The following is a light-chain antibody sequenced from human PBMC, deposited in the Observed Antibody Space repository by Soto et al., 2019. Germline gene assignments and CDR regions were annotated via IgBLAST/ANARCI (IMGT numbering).Light chain of an antibody. CDR3: QHDYSYPYT. CDR1: HVVSNY. J-gene: IGKJ2*01. V-gene: IGKV1-8*01. Sequence: AIRMTQSPSSLSASIGDRVTITCRASHVVSNYLAWYQQKPGKAPKALTYAASFLQSGVPSRFSGSGSGTDFSLTISFLQSEDFATYYCQHDYSYPYTFGQGTTLQMK. CDR2: AAS.